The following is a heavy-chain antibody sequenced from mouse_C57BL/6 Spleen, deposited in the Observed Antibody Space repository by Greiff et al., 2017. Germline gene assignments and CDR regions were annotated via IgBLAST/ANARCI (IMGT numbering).Heavy chain of an antibody. CDR2: ISYDGSN. V-gene: IGHV3-6*01. Sequence: EVQLQESGPGLVKPSQSLSLTCSVTGYSITSCYYWNWIRQFPGNKLEWMGYISYDGSNNYNPSLKNRISITRYTSKNQFFLKLNSVTTEDTATYYCARDYYGSSLAYWGQGTLVTVSA. D-gene: IGHD1-1*01. CDR1: GYSITSCYY. CDR3: ARDYYGSSLAY. J-gene: IGHJ3*01.